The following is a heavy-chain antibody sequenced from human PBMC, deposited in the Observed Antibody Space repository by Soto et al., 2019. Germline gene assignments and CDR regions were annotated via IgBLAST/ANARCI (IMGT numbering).Heavy chain of an antibody. CDR2: ISDSADDI. J-gene: IGHJ4*02. V-gene: IGHV3-23*01. Sequence: GGSLRLSCAASGFTFRSYAMNWVRQAPGKGLEWVSAISDSADDIYYTDSVKGRFTISRDNSKNTLFLQMNSLRAEDTAVYYCAKDGPISGSFAESDYWGQGTLVTVSS. CDR1: GFTFRSYA. CDR3: AKDGPISGSFAESDY. D-gene: IGHD1-20*01.